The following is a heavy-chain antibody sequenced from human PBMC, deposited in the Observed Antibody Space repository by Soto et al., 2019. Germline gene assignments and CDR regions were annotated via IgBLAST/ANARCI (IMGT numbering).Heavy chain of an antibody. J-gene: IGHJ5*02. V-gene: IGHV2-5*02. CDR3: AHSLIGYYYDSSGSNWFDP. CDR1: GFSLSTSGVG. CDR2: IYWDDDK. Sequence: QITLKESGPTLVKPTQTLTLTCTFSGFSLSTSGVGVGWIRQPPGKALEWLALIYWDDDKRYSPSLKSRLTITKDTSKNPVVNTMTNMDPVDTATYYCAHSLIGYYYDSSGSNWFDPWGQGTLVTVSS. D-gene: IGHD3-22*01.